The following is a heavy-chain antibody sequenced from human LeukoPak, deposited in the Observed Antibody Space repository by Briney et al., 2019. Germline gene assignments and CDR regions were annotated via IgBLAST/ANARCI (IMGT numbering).Heavy chain of an antibody. CDR2: INPNSGGT. D-gene: IGHD6-6*01. CDR1: GYTFTGYY. Sequence: ASVKVSCKASGYTFTGYYMHWVRQAPGQGLEWMGWINPNSGGTNYAQKFQGRVTMTRDTSISTAYMELSRLRSDDTAVYYCARLRRSSSSPGGYFDYWGQGTLVTVSS. J-gene: IGHJ4*02. V-gene: IGHV1-2*02. CDR3: ARLRRSSSSPGGYFDY.